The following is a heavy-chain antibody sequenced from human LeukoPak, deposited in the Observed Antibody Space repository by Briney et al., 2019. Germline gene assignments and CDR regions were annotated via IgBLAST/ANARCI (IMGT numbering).Heavy chain of an antibody. D-gene: IGHD3-3*01. CDR1: GFTFSDYY. CDR3: ASGVLWSGYFYFDY. Sequence: PGGSLRLSCAVSGFTFSDYYMDWVRQAPGKGLEWVGRIINKANSYTTEYAASVKGRFTISRDDSKNSLYLQMNSLKAEDTAMYYCASGVLWSGYFYFDYWGQGTLVTVSS. CDR2: IINKANSYTT. J-gene: IGHJ4*02. V-gene: IGHV3-72*01.